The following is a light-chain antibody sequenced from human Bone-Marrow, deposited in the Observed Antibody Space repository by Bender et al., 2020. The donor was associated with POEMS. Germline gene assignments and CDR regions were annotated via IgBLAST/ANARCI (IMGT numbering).Light chain of an antibody. V-gene: IGLV1-40*01. CDR2: NDR. J-gene: IGLJ3*02. CDR1: WANIGAGYD. CDR3: QSYDPSLTSWV. Sequence: QSVLTQPPSVSGAPGQRVTISCTGTWANIGAGYDVQWYRQLPGTAPQLLIYNDRNRHSEVPDRFSGSRSGASASLAITGLQPDDEAEYYCQSYDPSLTSWVFGGGTKLTVL.